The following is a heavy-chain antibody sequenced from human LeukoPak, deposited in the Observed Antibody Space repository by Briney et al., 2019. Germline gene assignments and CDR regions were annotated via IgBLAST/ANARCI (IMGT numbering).Heavy chain of an antibody. Sequence: ESGGSLRLSCAASGFTFSSYGMHWVRQAPGKGLEWVAVISYDGSNKYYADSVKGRFTISRDNSKNTLYLQMNSLRAEDTAVYYCAKDRWLSTGYCSGGSCYQNYYYYYGMDVWGQGTTVTVSS. D-gene: IGHD2-15*01. CDR2: ISYDGSNK. CDR1: GFTFSSYG. J-gene: IGHJ6*02. V-gene: IGHV3-30*18. CDR3: AKDRWLSTGYCSGGSCYQNYYYYYGMDV.